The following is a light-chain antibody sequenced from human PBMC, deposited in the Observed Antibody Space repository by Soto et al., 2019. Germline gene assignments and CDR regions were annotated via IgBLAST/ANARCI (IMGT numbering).Light chain of an antibody. J-gene: IGKJ2*01. CDR2: GAS. CDR3: QQYGSSPPYT. V-gene: IGKV3-20*01. Sequence: EIVLTQSPGTLSLSPGERATLSCRASQSVSSSYLAWYQQKPGQDPRLRIYGASSRATGIPDRFSGSGSGIDFTLTISRLEPEDFAVYYCQQYGSSPPYTLGQGTKLEIK. CDR1: QSVSSSY.